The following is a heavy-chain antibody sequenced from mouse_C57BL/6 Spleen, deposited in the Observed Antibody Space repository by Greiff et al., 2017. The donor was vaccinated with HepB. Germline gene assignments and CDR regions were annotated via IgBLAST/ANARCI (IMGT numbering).Heavy chain of an antibody. D-gene: IGHD3-2*02. V-gene: IGHV1-55*01. Sequence: QVQLQQPGAELVKPGASVKMSCKASGYTFTSYWITWVKQRPGQGLEWIGDIYPGSGSTNYNEKFKSKATLTVDTSSSTAYMQLSSLTSEDSAVYYCARERSSTAQAFAYWGQGTLVTVSA. CDR2: IYPGSGST. CDR1: GYTFTSYW. CDR3: ARERSSTAQAFAY. J-gene: IGHJ3*01.